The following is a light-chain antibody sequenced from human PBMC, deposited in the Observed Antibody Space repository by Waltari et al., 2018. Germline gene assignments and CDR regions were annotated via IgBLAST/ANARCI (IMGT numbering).Light chain of an antibody. Sequence: QSALTQPRSVSGSPGQSVTISCTGSSSDVGAYNYVSWYPQHPGKAPKFLIYDVSMRPYRAPDRFSGSKSGNTASLTISGLQAEDEADYYCCPFAGSYTWVFGGGTRLTVL. J-gene: IGLJ3*02. V-gene: IGLV2-11*01. CDR1: SSDVGAYNY. CDR2: DVS. CDR3: CPFAGSYTWV.